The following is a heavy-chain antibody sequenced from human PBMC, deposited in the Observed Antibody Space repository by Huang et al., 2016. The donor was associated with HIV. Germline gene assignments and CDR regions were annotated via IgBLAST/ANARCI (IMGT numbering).Heavy chain of an antibody. CDR2: INHSGST. CDR1: VGSFSGYY. V-gene: IGHV4-34*01. D-gene: IGHD1-1*01. Sequence: QVQLQQWGAGLLKPSETLSLTCAVYVGSFSGYYWSWIRQSPGKGREWIGEINHSGSTNYNPFLKSRLTISVDTSKNQFSLKLSSVTAADTAVYYCARERMMSWLDDHDAFDIWGQGTMVTVSS. CDR3: ARERMMSWLDDHDAFDI. J-gene: IGHJ3*02.